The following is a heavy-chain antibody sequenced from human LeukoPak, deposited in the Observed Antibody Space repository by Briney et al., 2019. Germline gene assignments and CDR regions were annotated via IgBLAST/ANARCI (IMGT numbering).Heavy chain of an antibody. Sequence: GGPLRLSCPAPGFTFSSYEMNWVRQAPGKGLNWVSYISSSGSNIYYADSVKGRFTISRDNAKNSLFLQMNSLRAEDTAVYYCARLYSSSSGRALDYWGQGTLVTVSS. J-gene: IGHJ4*02. CDR2: ISSSGSNI. V-gene: IGHV3-48*03. CDR3: ARLYSSSSGRALDY. D-gene: IGHD6-6*01. CDR1: GFTFSSYE.